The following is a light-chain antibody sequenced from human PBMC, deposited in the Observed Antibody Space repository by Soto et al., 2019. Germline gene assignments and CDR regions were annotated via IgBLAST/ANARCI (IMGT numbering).Light chain of an antibody. V-gene: IGLV2-23*03. CDR1: SSDVGSYNL. Sequence: QSALTQPASVSGSPGQAITISCTGTSSDVGSYNLVSWYQQHPGKARKLMMYEGIKRPSGVSNRFSGSKSGNTASLTISGLQAEDEADYYCCSYAGSSTFGVVFGGGTKLTVL. CDR3: CSYAGSSTFGVV. J-gene: IGLJ2*01. CDR2: EGI.